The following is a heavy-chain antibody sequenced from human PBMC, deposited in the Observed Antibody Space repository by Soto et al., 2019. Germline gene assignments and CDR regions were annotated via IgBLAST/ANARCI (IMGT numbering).Heavy chain of an antibody. CDR2: INAGNGNT. Sequence: ASVKVSCKASGYTFTGYAMHWVRQAPGQRLEWMGWINAGNGNTKYSQKFQGRVTITRDTSASTAYMELSSLRSEDTAVYYCARKIGTTEYYYYGMDVWGQGTTVTVSS. V-gene: IGHV1-3*01. CDR3: ARKIGTTEYYYYGMDV. J-gene: IGHJ6*02. CDR1: GYTFTGYA. D-gene: IGHD1-7*01.